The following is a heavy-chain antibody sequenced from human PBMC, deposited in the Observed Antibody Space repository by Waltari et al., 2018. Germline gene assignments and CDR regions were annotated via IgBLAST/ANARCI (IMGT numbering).Heavy chain of an antibody. Sequence: QVQLVQSGAEVKKPGASVKVSCKASGYTFTGYYMHWVRQAPGQGLEWMGRKNQNREGRKYAQKCQGRVTRTRDTSISTAYMELSRLRSDDTAVYYCARICTGGGNSVPFDYWGQGTLVTVSS. CDR1: GYTFTGYY. J-gene: IGHJ4*02. D-gene: IGHD2-8*02. CDR2: KNQNREGR. V-gene: IGHV1-2*02. CDR3: ARICTGGGNSVPFDY.